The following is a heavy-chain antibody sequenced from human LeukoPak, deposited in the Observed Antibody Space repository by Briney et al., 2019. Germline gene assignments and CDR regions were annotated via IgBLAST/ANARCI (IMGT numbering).Heavy chain of an antibody. Sequence: SETLSLTCTLSGGPMSSYYWNWIRQPPGKGLEWIGYIYHSGTFNYNPSLKSRVTMSVDTSKNQFSLNLRSVTVVDTAVYYCARSYSSGWEYTWFDPWGQGTLVTVSS. CDR2: IYHSGTF. CDR3: ARSYSSGWEYTWFDP. J-gene: IGHJ5*02. D-gene: IGHD6-19*01. V-gene: IGHV4-59*01. CDR1: GGPMSSYY.